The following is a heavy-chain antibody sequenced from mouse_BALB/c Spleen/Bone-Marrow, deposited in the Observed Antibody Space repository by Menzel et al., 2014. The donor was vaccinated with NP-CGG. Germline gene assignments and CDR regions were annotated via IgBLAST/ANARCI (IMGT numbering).Heavy chain of an antibody. CDR2: VNPNNGGT. V-gene: IGHV1-26*01. CDR3: ARSPFYYGSSLNYAMDY. J-gene: IGHJ4*01. CDR1: GFSFTGHY. D-gene: IGHD1-1*01. Sequence: EVQLQQSGPGLVKPGASVKISCKASGFSFTGHYMHWVQQSHGKSLEWIGRVNPNNGGTSYNQKFKGKAILTVDKSSSTAYMELRSLTSEDSAVYYCARSPFYYGSSLNYAMDYWGQGTSVTVSS.